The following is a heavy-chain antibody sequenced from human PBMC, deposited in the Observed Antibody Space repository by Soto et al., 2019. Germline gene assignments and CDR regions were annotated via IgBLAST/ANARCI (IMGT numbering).Heavy chain of an antibody. CDR3: ARRGSGSYYDY. Sequence: EVQLLESGGGLVQPGGSLRLSCAASGFTFSSYAMRWVRQAPGKGLEWVSAISGSGGSTYYADTVKGRFTISRDNSRNTLYLQMNSLRDEVTAVYYCARRGSGSYYDYWGQGTLVTVSS. D-gene: IGHD1-26*01. V-gene: IGHV3-23*01. J-gene: IGHJ4*02. CDR2: ISGSGGST. CDR1: GFTFSSYA.